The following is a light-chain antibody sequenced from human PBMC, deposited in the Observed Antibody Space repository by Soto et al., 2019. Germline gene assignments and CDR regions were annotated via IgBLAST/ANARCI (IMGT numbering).Light chain of an antibody. CDR1: NIESKN. V-gene: IGLV3-9*01. CDR3: QVWDSSTVV. CDR2: RDN. Sequence: SYELTQPLSVSVALGQTARITCGGNNIESKNVHWYQQKPGQAPVLAIYRDNKRPSGSPERFSGSNSGNTATLTITRAQAGDEADYYCQVWDSSTVVFGGGTKLTVL. J-gene: IGLJ2*01.